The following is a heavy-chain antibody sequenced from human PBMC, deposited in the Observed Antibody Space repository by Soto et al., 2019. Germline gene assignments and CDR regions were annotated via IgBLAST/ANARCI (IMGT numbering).Heavy chain of an antibody. CDR2: IYPGDSDT. D-gene: IGHD3-10*01. V-gene: IGHV5-51*01. CDR3: ARLPQFLWFGALTSRAHYFNY. CDR1: GDSFSTYW. J-gene: IGHJ4*02. Sequence: VESLKISCSGSGDSFSTYWIAWVRQMPWKGLEWMGIIYPGDSDTRYSPSFQGQVTISADTSTKTAYLQWSSLKASDTAIYYCARLPQFLWFGALTSRAHYFNYWGPGTLVTVSS.